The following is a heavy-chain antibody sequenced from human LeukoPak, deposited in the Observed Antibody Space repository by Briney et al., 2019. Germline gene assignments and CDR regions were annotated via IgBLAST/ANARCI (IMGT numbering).Heavy chain of an antibody. CDR2: IKQDGSEK. Sequence: GGSLRLSCAASGFTFSSYWMSWVRQAPGKGLEWVANIKQDGSEKYYVDSVKGRFTISRDNAKNSLYLQMNSLRAEDTAVYYCAREGWLPAGYGMDVWGQGTTVTVSS. J-gene: IGHJ6*02. CDR1: GFTFSSYW. CDR3: AREGWLPAGYGMDV. V-gene: IGHV3-7*01. D-gene: IGHD5-24*01.